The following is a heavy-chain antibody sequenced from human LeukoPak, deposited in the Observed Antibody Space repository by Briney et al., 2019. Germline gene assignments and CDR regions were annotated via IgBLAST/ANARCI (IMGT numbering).Heavy chain of an antibody. J-gene: IGHJ1*01. Sequence: GGSLRLSCAPSGFTFSTHAMSGLRQAPGKGLEWVSGITSSGGSTSYADSVKGRFTISRDNSKNTLYLQMNSLRAEDTAVYYCAKDPLRARPSEYFQHWGQGTLVTVSS. D-gene: IGHD6-6*01. V-gene: IGHV3-23*01. CDR2: ITSSGGST. CDR1: GFTFSTHA. CDR3: AKDPLRARPSEYFQH.